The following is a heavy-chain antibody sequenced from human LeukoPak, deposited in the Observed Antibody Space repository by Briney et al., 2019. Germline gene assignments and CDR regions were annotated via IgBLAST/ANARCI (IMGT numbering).Heavy chain of an antibody. D-gene: IGHD4-17*01. J-gene: IGHJ2*01. V-gene: IGHV3-53*01. CDR2: IYSGGST. Sequence: GGSLRLSCAASGFTVSSNYMSWVRQAPGKGLEWVSVIYSGGSTYYADSVKGRFTISRDNSKNTLYLQMNSLRAEDTAVYYCASGTLTTRSPWYFDLWGRGTLVTVSS. CDR1: GFTVSSNY. CDR3: ASGTLTTRSPWYFDL.